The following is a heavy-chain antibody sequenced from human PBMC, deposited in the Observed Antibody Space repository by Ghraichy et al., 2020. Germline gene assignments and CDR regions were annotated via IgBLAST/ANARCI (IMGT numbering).Heavy chain of an antibody. CDR1: GFTFSDYG. D-gene: IGHD3-10*01. V-gene: IGHV3-30*18. Sequence: GGTLRLSCAASGFTFSDYGMHWVRQAPGKGLEWVAVISNDGINIYHADSVKGRFTISRDNSKNTLYLQMNSLRAEDTAVYYCAKDQSVYGSGTYYFDYWGQGTLVTVSS. CDR2: ISNDGINI. J-gene: IGHJ4*02. CDR3: AKDQSVYGSGTYYFDY.